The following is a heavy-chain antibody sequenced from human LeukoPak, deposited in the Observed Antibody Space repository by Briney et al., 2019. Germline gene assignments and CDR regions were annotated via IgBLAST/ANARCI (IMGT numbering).Heavy chain of an antibody. D-gene: IGHD5-12*01. V-gene: IGHV1-69*13. CDR1: GGVFSSYA. J-gene: IGHJ6*04. CDR3: ARGDIVATTGYYYYYGMDV. CDR2: IIPIFGTA. Sequence: ASVKVSCKASGGVFSSYAISWVRQAPGQGLEWMGGIIPIFGTANYAQKFQGRVTITADESTSTAYMELSSLRSEDTAVYYCARGDIVATTGYYYYYGMDVWGKGTTVTVSS.